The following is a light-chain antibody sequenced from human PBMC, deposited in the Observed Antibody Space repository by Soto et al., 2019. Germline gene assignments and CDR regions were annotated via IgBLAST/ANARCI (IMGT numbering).Light chain of an antibody. J-gene: IGKJ1*01. CDR3: QQYDNLPRWT. Sequence: DIQMTQSPSSLSASVGDRVTITCQASQDINNYLNWYQQKPGKAPKLLIYDASNLQTAVPSRFSGSGSGTDFTFTISSLQPEDFATYYCQQYDNLPRWTFGHGTKVEIK. CDR1: QDINNY. V-gene: IGKV1-33*01. CDR2: DAS.